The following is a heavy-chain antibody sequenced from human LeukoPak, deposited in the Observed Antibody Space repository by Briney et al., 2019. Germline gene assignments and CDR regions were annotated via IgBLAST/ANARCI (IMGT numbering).Heavy chain of an antibody. V-gene: IGHV1-8*01. J-gene: IGHJ4*02. CDR3: ARDSRVLLWFGEPTAPLDY. CDR1: GYTFTSYD. D-gene: IGHD3-10*01. Sequence: ASVKVSCKASGYTFTSYDINWVRQATGQGLEWMGWMNPNSGNTGYAQKFQGRVTMTRNTSISTAYMELSSLRSEDTAVYYCARDSRVLLWFGEPTAPLDYWGQGTLVTVSS. CDR2: MNPNSGNT.